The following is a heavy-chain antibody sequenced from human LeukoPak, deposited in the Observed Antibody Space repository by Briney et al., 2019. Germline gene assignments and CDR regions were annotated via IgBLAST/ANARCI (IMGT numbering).Heavy chain of an antibody. J-gene: IGHJ4*02. CDR1: GFTFSSYG. D-gene: IGHD3-10*01. CDR2: ISGSGGST. Sequence: GGSLRLSCAASGFTFSSYGMSWVRQAPGKGLEWVSAISGSGGSTYYADSVKGRFTISRDNSKNTLYLQMNSLRAEDTAVYYCAKTISMVRGVISRPAYYFDYWGQGTLVTVSS. CDR3: AKTISMVRGVISRPAYYFDY. V-gene: IGHV3-23*01.